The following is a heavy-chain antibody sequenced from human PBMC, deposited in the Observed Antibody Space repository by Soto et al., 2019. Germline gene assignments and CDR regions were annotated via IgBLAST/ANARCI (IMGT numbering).Heavy chain of an antibody. Sequence: QVQLVQSGAEVKKPGSSVKVSCKASGGTFSSYAISWVRQAPGQGLEWMRGIIPIFGTADDGQKFQGRVTITADESTSTAYMELSSLRSEDTAVYYCARVETQRYYYGMDVWGQGTTVTVSS. V-gene: IGHV1-69*12. CDR3: ARVETQRYYYGMDV. CDR2: IIPIFGTA. D-gene: IGHD2-15*01. CDR1: GGTFSSYA. J-gene: IGHJ6*02.